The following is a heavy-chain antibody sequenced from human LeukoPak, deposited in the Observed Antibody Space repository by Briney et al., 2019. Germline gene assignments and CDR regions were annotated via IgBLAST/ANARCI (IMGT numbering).Heavy chain of an antibody. CDR3: AREMAMAVAGISWFDP. D-gene: IGHD6-19*01. CDR2: ITSVSSYK. V-gene: IGHV3-21*01. J-gene: IGHJ5*02. Sequence: GGSLRLSCKASGFTFSNYAMNWVRQAPGKGLEWVSSITSVSSYKYYADSVKGRFTISRDNAKNSLFLQMNSLRAEDTAVYYCAREMAMAVAGISWFDPWGQGTLVTVSS. CDR1: GFTFSNYA.